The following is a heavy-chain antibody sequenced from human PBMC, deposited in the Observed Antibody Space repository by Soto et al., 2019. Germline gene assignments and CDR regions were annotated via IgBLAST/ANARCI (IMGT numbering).Heavy chain of an antibody. Sequence: SVKVSCKASGGTFSSYTISWVRQAPGQGLEWMGRIIPILGIANYAQKFQGRVTITADKSTSTAYMELSSLRSEDTAVYYCARSPKAAAGTFDYWGQGTLVTVSS. J-gene: IGHJ4*02. CDR1: GGTFSSYT. V-gene: IGHV1-69*02. CDR3: ARSPKAAAGTFDY. CDR2: IIPILGIA. D-gene: IGHD6-13*01.